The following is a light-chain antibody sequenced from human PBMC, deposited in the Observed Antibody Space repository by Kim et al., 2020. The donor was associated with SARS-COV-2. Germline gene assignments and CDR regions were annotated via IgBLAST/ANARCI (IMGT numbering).Light chain of an antibody. J-gene: IGLJ1*01. CDR1: SSDVGGYNY. V-gene: IGLV2-8*01. CDR3: TSYAGNSYV. Sequence: PGQSVAISCTGTSSDVGGYNYVSWYQQHPGKAPRLMIYEVTKRPSGVPDLFSGSKSGNTASLTVSGLQAEDEADYYCTSYAGNSYVFGTGTKVTVL. CDR2: EVT.